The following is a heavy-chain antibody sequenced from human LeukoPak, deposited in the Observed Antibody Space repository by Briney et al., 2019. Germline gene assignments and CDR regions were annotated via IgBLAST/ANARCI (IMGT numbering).Heavy chain of an antibody. D-gene: IGHD3-10*01. V-gene: IGHV1-58*01. Sequence: TSVKVSCRASGFTFTSSAVQWVRQARGQRLEWIGWIVVGSGDTNSAQKFQERVTITRDMSTRTAYMELSSLRSEDTAVYYCGADSMPRGVFSYAFDIWGQGTMVTVSS. CDR1: GFTFTSSA. J-gene: IGHJ3*02. CDR2: IVVGSGDT. CDR3: GADSMPRGVFSYAFDI.